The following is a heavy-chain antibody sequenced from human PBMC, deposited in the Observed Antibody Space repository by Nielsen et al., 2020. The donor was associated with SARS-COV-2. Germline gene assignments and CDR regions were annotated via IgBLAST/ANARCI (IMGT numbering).Heavy chain of an antibody. CDR2: ISYDGSNK. J-gene: IGHJ4*02. V-gene: IGHV3-30-3*01. CDR3: ARDIKSEMDESTIEFDY. Sequence: GESLKISCAASGFTFSSYAMHWVRQAPGKGLEWVAVISYDGSNKYYADSVKGRFTISRDNAKNSLYLQMNSLRAEDTAVYYCARDIKSEMDESTIEFDYWGQGTLVTVSS. D-gene: IGHD5/OR15-5a*01. CDR1: GFTFSSYA.